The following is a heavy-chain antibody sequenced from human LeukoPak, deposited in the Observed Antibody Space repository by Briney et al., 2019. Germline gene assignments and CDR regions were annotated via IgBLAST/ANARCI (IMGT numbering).Heavy chain of an antibody. V-gene: IGHV3-73*01. D-gene: IGHD6-13*01. CDR1: GFTFSGSI. CDR2: IRSKRNNYAT. CDR3: SRLEDSSPIEVALDI. J-gene: IGHJ3*02. Sequence: GGSLKLSCAASGFTFSGSIMHWVRQAAGKGLEWVGRIRSKRNNYATAYAASVKGRFTISRDDSKNTAYLHMVSLKTEDTALYYCSRLEDSSPIEVALDIWGQGTVVTVSS.